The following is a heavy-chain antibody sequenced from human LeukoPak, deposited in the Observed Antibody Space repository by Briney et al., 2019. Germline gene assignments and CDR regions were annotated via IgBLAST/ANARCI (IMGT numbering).Heavy chain of an antibody. CDR3: ARGRSNRALGLYY. J-gene: IGHJ4*02. CDR1: GGSISSGSYY. CDR2: IYTSGST. Sequence: PSETLSLTCTVSGGSISSGSYYWSWIRQPAGKGLEWIGRIYTSGSTNYNPSLKSRVTISVDTSKNQFSLKLSSVTAADTAVYYCARGRSNRALGLYYWGQGTLVTVSS. D-gene: IGHD1-14*01. V-gene: IGHV4-61*02.